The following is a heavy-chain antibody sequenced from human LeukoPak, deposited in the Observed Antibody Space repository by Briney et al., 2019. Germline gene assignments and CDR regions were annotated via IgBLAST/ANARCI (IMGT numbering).Heavy chain of an antibody. V-gene: IGHV3-30*02. Sequence: SGGSLRLSCAASGFTFSNYGMHWVRQAPGKGLEWVAFIRYDGSNKYYADSVKGRFTISRDNSKNTLYLQMNSLRAEDTAVYYCAKERDTAMVTIDYWGQGTLVTVSS. CDR1: GFTFSNYG. CDR2: IRYDGSNK. D-gene: IGHD5-18*01. J-gene: IGHJ4*02. CDR3: AKERDTAMVTIDY.